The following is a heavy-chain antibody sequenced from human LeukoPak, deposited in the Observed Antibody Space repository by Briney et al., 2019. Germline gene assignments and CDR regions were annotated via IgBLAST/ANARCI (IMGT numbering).Heavy chain of an antibody. D-gene: IGHD5-12*01. CDR1: GYSFTSYW. J-gene: IGHJ4*02. CDR3: ARRLRGYSGHEGRDYFDY. CDR2: IYPGDSDT. Sequence: GESLKISCKGSGYSFTSYWIGWVRQVPGKGLEWMGIIYPGDSDTRYSPSFQGQVTISADKSISTAYLQWSSLKASDTAMYYCARRLRGYSGHEGRDYFDYWGQGTLVTVSS. V-gene: IGHV5-51*01.